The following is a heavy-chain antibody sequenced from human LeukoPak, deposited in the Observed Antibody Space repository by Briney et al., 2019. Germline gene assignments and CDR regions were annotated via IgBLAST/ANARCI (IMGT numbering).Heavy chain of an antibody. CDR1: GFTFSSYS. J-gene: IGHJ6*02. V-gene: IGHV3-21*01. D-gene: IGHD3-9*01. CDR3: ARDNRYYDILTGPQDYYYYGMDV. CDR2: ISSSSSYI. Sequence: GGSLRLSCAASGFTFSSYSMNWVRQAPGKGLEWVSSISSSSSYIYYADSVKGRFTISRDNAENSLYLQVNSLRAEDTAVYYCARDNRYYDILTGPQDYYYYGMDVWGQGTTVTVSS.